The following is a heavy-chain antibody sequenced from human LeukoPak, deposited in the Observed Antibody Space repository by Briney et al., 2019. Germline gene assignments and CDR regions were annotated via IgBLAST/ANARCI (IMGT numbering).Heavy chain of an antibody. V-gene: IGHV1-69*05. J-gene: IGHJ4*02. D-gene: IGHD3-9*01. CDR3: ARGTRNYDILTGYYRGGYFDY. Sequence: SVKVSCKASGGTFSSYAISWVRQAPGQGLEWMGGIIPIFGTANYAQKFQGRVTITTDESTSTAYMELSSLRSEDTAVYHCARGTRNYDILTGYYRGGYFDYWGQGTPVTVSS. CDR1: GGTFSSYA. CDR2: IIPIFGTA.